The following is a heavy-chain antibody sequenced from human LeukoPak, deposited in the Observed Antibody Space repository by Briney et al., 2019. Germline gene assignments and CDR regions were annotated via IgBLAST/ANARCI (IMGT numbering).Heavy chain of an antibody. D-gene: IGHD6-19*01. CDR1: GGSISSSSYY. Sequence: PSETLSLTCTVSGGSISSSSYYWGWIRQPPGKGLEWIGSIYYSGSTYYNPSLKSRVTISVDTSKNQFSLKLSSVTAADTAVYYCVRHTLIAVATGWFDPWGQGTLVTVSS. CDR2: IYYSGST. CDR3: VRHTLIAVATGWFDP. J-gene: IGHJ5*02. V-gene: IGHV4-39*01.